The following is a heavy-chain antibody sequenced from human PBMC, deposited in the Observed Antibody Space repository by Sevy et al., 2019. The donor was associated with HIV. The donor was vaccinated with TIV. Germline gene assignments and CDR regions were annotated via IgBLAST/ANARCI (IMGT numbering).Heavy chain of an antibody. J-gene: IGHJ3*02. D-gene: IGHD2-21*02. CDR3: ARGGDDGAFDI. V-gene: IGHV3-7*01. CDR2: IKQGGSEK. CDR1: GFTFSSYW. Sequence: GGSLRLSCAASGFTFSSYWMSWVRQAPGKGLEWVANIKQGGSEKYYVDSVKGRFTISRDNAKNSLYLQTNSLRAEDTAVYYCARGGDDGAFDIWGQGTMVTVSS.